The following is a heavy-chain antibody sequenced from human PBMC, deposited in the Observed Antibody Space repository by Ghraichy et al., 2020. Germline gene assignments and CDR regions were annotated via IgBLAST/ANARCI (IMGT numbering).Heavy chain of an antibody. D-gene: IGHD2-8*01. CDR3: ARGRGMLGY. V-gene: IGHV4-34*01. Sequence: SETLSLTCAVYGGSFSGYYWSWIRQPPGKGLEWIGEINHSGSTNYNPSLKSRVTISVDTSKNQFSLKLSSVTAADTAVYYCARGRGMLGYWGQGTLVTVSS. CDR1: GGSFSGYY. J-gene: IGHJ4*02. CDR2: INHSGST.